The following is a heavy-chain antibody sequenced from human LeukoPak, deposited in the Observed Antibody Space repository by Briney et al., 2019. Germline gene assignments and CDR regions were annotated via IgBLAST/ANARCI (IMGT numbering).Heavy chain of an antibody. V-gene: IGHV3-23*01. D-gene: IGHD5-12*01. J-gene: IGHJ1*01. CDR2: ISGSGGST. CDR3: EKELRGYSYGEH. CDR1: GFTFSSYA. Sequence: SGGSLRLSCAASGFTFSSYAMSWVRQAPGKGLEWVSAISGSGGSTYYADSVKGRFTISRDNSKNMLYLQMNSLRAEDTAVYYCEKELRGYSYGEHWGQGILVTVSS.